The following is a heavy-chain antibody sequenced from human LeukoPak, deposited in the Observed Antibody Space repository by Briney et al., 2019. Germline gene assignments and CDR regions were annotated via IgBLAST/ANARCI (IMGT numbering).Heavy chain of an antibody. CDR3: VRQFAS. CDR2: ASGSGSTV. J-gene: IGHJ4*02. V-gene: IGHV3-48*01. CDR1: GFTFGDHI. Sequence: GGSLRLSCAASGFTFGDHIMNWVRQLPGKRLEWVAYASGSGSTVYYADSVKGRFTVSRDNGKSSLYLQMNSLRVEDTALYYCVRQFASWGQGTLVTVSS.